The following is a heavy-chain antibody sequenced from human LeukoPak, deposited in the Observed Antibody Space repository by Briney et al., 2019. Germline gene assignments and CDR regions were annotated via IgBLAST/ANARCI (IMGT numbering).Heavy chain of an antibody. CDR2: ISSSSSYI. CDR3: ASAPHVEWSWCSGGSCYSGDWFDP. Sequence: GGSLRLSCAASGFTFSSYSMNWVRQAPGKGLEWVSSISSSSSYIYYADSVKGRFTISRDNAKNSLYLQMNSLRAEDTAVYYCASAPHVEWSWCSGGSCYSGDWFDPWGQGTLVTVSS. CDR1: GFTFSSYS. J-gene: IGHJ5*02. D-gene: IGHD2-15*01. V-gene: IGHV3-21*01.